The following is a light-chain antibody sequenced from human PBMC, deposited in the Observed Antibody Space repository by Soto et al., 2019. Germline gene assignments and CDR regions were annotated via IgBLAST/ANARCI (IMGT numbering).Light chain of an antibody. V-gene: IGKV3-11*01. CDR1: QSVSSY. Sequence: EIVLTQSPATLSLSPGERATLSCRASQSVSSYLAWYQQKPGQAPRLLIYDASNRATGIPARFSGSGSGTDFTLIISSREPEDFAVYYCQQRSNWPLAFGPGTKVDIK. J-gene: IGKJ3*01. CDR3: QQRSNWPLA. CDR2: DAS.